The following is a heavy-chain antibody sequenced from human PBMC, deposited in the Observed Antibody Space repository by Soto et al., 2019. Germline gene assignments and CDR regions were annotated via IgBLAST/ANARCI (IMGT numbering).Heavy chain of an antibody. CDR3: AGRDCSGTNCYYLDYYYMDV. CDR2: IYYSGST. CDR1: GGPFSCFY. Sequence: TLSLTCTVSGGPFSCFYWTWVRQAPGKGLGWIGYIYYSGSTDYNPSLRGRLAISIDTSKNQFSLRLNSMTAADTAVYYCAGRDCSGTNCYYLDYYYMDVWGKGTTVTVSS. V-gene: IGHV4-59*08. J-gene: IGHJ6*03. D-gene: IGHD2-2*01.